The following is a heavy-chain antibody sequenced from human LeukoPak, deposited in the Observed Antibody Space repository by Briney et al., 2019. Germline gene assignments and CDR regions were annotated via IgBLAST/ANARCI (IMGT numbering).Heavy chain of an antibody. CDR1: SDSIRSNNW. D-gene: IGHD4/OR15-4a*01. CDR2: IYHRGST. Sequence: PSETLSLTCAVSSDSIRSNNWWSWVRPPPGKGLEWIGEIYHRGSTNYNPSLKSRVTISADTSKNQLSLKLSSVTAADTAVYYCVRVPFAFYGMEVWGKGTTVSVSS. J-gene: IGHJ6*04. V-gene: IGHV4-4*02. CDR3: VRVPFAFYGMEV.